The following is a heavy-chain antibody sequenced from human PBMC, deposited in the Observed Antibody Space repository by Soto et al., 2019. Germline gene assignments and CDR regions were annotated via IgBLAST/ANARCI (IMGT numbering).Heavy chain of an antibody. V-gene: IGHV4-61*01. J-gene: IGHJ6*02. D-gene: IGHD3-3*01. CDR3: ARDVVLRFLEWPGNNFYYGMDV. CDR1: GGSISSGSYY. Sequence: SETLSLTCTVSGGSISSGSYYWSWIRQPPGKGLEWSGYIYYSGSTNYNPSLKSRVTISVDTSKNQFSLKLSSVTAADTAVYYCARDVVLRFLEWPGNNFYYGMDVWGQGTTVTVSS. CDR2: IYYSGST.